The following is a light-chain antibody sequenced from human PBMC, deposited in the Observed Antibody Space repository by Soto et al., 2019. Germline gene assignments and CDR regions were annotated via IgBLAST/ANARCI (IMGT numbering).Light chain of an antibody. Sequence: EIVMTQSPATLSVSPGERATLSCRASQSVSSNLAWYQQKPGQAPRLLIYGASTRATGIPARFSGSGSGTEFTLTISSLQSEDFAVYYCQQYNNWRPPTFGGGTKVEIK. CDR1: QSVSSN. CDR3: QQYNNWRPPT. J-gene: IGKJ4*01. CDR2: GAS. V-gene: IGKV3-15*01.